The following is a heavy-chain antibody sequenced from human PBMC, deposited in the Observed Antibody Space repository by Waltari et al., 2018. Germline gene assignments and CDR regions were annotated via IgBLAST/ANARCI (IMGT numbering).Heavy chain of an antibody. CDR3: ARGDTVVVVAAFLGYGMDV. V-gene: IGHV1-69*01. CDR1: GGTFRSYA. CDR2: IIPIFGTA. J-gene: IGHJ6*02. D-gene: IGHD2-15*01. Sequence: QVQLVQSGAEVKKPGSSVKVYCKASGGTFRSYAISWVRQAPGHGIEWMGGIIPIFGTANYAQKFQGRVTITADESTSTAYMELSSLRSEDTAVYYCARGDTVVVVAAFLGYGMDVWGQGTTVTVSS.